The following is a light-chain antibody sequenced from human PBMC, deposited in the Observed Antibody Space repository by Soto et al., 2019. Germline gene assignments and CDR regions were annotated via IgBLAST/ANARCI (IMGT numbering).Light chain of an antibody. CDR3: QKYNSAPWT. Sequence: DIQMTQSPSSLSASVGDRVTITCRAIQGISNYLAWYQQKPGKVPKLMIYAASTLQSGVPSRFSGSGSGTDFTITISSLQPEDVATYYYQKYNSAPWTFGQGTKVEIK. CDR2: AAS. J-gene: IGKJ1*01. V-gene: IGKV1-27*01. CDR1: QGISNY.